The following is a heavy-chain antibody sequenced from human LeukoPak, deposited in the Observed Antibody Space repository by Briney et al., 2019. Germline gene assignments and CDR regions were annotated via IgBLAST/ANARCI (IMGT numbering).Heavy chain of an antibody. CDR3: ARVDDFWSGRAFDI. J-gene: IGHJ3*02. V-gene: IGHV3-11*01. Sequence: GGSLRLSCAASGFTFSDYYMSWIRQAPGKGLEWVSYISSSGSTIYYADSVKGRFTISRDNAKNSLYLQMNSLRAEDTAVYYCARVDDFWSGRAFDIWGQGTMVTVSS. D-gene: IGHD3-3*01. CDR2: ISSSGSTI. CDR1: GFTFSDYY.